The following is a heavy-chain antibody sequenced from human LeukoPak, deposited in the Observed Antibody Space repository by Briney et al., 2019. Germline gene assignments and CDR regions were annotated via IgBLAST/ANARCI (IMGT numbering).Heavy chain of an antibody. V-gene: IGHV4-39*01. J-gene: IGHJ4*02. Sequence: KPSETLSLTCTVSGGSISSSSYYWGWIPQPPGKGLEWIGSIYYSGSTYYNPSLKSRVTISVDTSMNQFSLKLSSVTAADTAVYYCVCGKYSSGWYAFYWGQGTLVTVSS. CDR2: IYYSGST. CDR3: VCGKYSSGWYAFY. CDR1: GGSISSSSYY. D-gene: IGHD6-19*01.